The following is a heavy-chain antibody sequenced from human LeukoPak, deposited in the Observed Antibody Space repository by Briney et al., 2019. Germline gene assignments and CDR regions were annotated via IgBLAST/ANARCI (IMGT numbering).Heavy chain of an antibody. J-gene: IGHJ3*02. CDR2: INPSGGST. CDR3: ARAQRYYDSSGYWTGDAFDI. V-gene: IGHV1-46*01. CDR1: GYTFTSYY. D-gene: IGHD3-22*01. Sequence: GASVKVSCKASGYTFTSYYMHWVRQAPGQGLEWMGIINPSGGSTSYAQKFQGRVTMTRDMSTSTVYMELSSLRSEDTAVYYCARAQRYYDSSGYWTGDAFDIWGQGTMVTVSS.